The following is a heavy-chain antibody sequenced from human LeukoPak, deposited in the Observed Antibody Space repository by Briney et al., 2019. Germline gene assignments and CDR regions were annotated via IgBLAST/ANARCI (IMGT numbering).Heavy chain of an antibody. CDR1: GSRFTSYW. D-gene: IGHD2-21*01. J-gene: IGHJ6*02. CDR3: ARVISPAVSYYYGMDV. CDR2: IYPGDSDT. V-gene: IGHV5-51*01. Sequence: GESLQISGKGSGSRFTSYWIGWVRQMPGKGLEWMEIIYPGDSDTRYSTSFQGHVTISADKSISTAYLQWSSLKPSDTAIYYCARVISPAVSYYYGMDVWGQGTTVTVSS.